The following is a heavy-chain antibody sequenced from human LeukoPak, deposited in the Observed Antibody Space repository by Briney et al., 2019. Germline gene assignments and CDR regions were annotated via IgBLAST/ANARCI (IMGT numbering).Heavy chain of an antibody. J-gene: IGHJ4*02. V-gene: IGHV3-23*01. CDR3: VRLDYDILTGYNH. CDR2: ISGSGGST. D-gene: IGHD3-9*01. CDR1: GFTFSSYA. Sequence: GGSLRLSCAASGFTFSSYAMSWVRQAPGKGLEWVSAISGSGGSTYCADSVKGRFTISRDNSKNTLYLQMNSLRAEDTAVYYCVRLDYDILTGYNHWGQGTLVTVSS.